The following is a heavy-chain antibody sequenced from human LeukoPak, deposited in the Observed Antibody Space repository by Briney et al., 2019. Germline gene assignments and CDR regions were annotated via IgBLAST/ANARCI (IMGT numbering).Heavy chain of an antibody. Sequence: GGSLRLSCAASGFTFSSYWMHWVRQAPGKGLVWVSRINTDGSSTSYADSVKGRFTISRDNAKNSLFLQMNSLRAEDTAVYYCARRSTVVRGVIIGRDAFDIWGQGTMVTVSS. J-gene: IGHJ3*02. D-gene: IGHD3-10*01. CDR2: INTDGSST. CDR1: GFTFSSYW. V-gene: IGHV3-74*01. CDR3: ARRSTVVRGVIIGRDAFDI.